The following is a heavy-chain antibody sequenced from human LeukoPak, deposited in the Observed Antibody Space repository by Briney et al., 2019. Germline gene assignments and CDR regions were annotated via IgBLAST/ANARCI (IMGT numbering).Heavy chain of an antibody. Sequence: SETLSLTCTVSGYSFSSGYYWGWIRPPPGKGQEWIGSIYHSGSTYYNPSLKSRITISVDTSKNQFSLKLSSVTAADTAAYYCAICGGDCYGYFDYWGQGTLVTVSS. CDR1: GYSFSSGYY. V-gene: IGHV4-38-2*02. D-gene: IGHD2-21*02. J-gene: IGHJ4*02. CDR2: IYHSGST. CDR3: AICGGDCYGYFDY.